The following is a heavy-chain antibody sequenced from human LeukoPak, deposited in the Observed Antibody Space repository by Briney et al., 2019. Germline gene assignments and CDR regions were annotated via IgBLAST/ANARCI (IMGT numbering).Heavy chain of an antibody. J-gene: IGHJ4*02. CDR1: GGSFSGYY. V-gene: IGHV4-34*01. Sequence: SETLSLTCAVYGGSFSGYYWSWIRQPPGKGLEWIGEINHSGSTNYNPSLKSRVPISVDTSKNQFSLKLSSVTAADTAVYYCARPTSGSLYDYWGQGPLVTVSS. CDR3: ARPTSGSLYDY. CDR2: INHSGST. D-gene: IGHD3-3*01.